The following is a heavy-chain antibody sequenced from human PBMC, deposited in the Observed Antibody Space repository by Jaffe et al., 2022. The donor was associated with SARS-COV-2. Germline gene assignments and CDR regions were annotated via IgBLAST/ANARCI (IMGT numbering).Heavy chain of an antibody. V-gene: IGHV4-59*01. J-gene: IGHJ3*02. CDR1: GGSISSYY. Sequence: QVQLQESGPGLVKPSETLSLTCTVSGGSISSYYWSWIRQPPGKGLEWIGYIYYSGSTNYNPSLKSRVTISVDTSKNQFSLKLSSVTAADTAVYYCARVGDAFDIWGQGTMVTVSS. CDR2: IYYSGST. CDR3: ARVGDAFDI.